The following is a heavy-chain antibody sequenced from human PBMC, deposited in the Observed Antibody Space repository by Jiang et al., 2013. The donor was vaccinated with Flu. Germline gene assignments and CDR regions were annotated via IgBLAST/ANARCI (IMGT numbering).Heavy chain of an antibody. V-gene: IGHV3-21*01. CDR3: ARGIGDDSRDY. CDR1: GFTLTSYT. Sequence: QLVESGGGLVKPGGSLTLSCAASGFTLTSYTMSWVRQAPGKGLEWISSISSSASYIYHADSVKGRFTISRDNAKNSLFLQMNSLTAEDTAVYYCARGIGDDSRDYWG. CDR2: ISSSASYI. D-gene: IGHD2-21*02. J-gene: IGHJ4*01.